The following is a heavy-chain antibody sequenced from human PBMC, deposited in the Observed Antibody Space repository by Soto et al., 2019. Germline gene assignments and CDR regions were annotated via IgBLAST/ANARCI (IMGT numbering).Heavy chain of an antibody. D-gene: IGHD6-13*01. J-gene: IGHJ6*02. Sequence: GESLKISCKGSGYSFTSYWISWVRQMPGKGLEWMGRIDPSDSYTNYSPSFQGHVTISADKSISTAYLQWSSLKASDTAMYYCARNLSSRWLYYYYGMDVWGQGTTVTVSS. CDR2: IDPSDSYT. CDR3: ARNLSSRWLYYYYGMDV. V-gene: IGHV5-10-1*01. CDR1: GYSFTSYW.